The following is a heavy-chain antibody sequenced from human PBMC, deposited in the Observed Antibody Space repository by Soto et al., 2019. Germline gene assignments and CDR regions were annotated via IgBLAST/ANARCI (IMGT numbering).Heavy chain of an antibody. Sequence: QVQLVESGGGVVQPGRSLRLSCAASGFTFSGYGMHWVRQAPGKGLEWVAVISNDGSNKYYVDSVKGRFTNSRDKSKNTLDLQMNSLRAEDTAVYYCAKDRVSEHSSGWPQGHWGQGTLVTVSS. CDR3: AKDRVSEHSSGWPQGH. CDR1: GFTFSGYG. D-gene: IGHD6-19*01. V-gene: IGHV3-30*18. CDR2: ISNDGSNK. J-gene: IGHJ4*02.